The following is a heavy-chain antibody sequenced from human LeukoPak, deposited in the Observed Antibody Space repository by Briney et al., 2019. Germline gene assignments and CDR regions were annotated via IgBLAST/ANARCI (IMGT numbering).Heavy chain of an antibody. CDR3: AKALVADDAFDI. J-gene: IGHJ3*02. CDR2: IRYDGSNK. D-gene: IGHD2-2*01. Sequence: GGSLRLSCAASGFTFSIYGMHWVRQAPGKGLEWVAFIRYDGSNKYYADSVKGRFTISRDNSKNTLYLQMNSLRAEDTAVYYCAKALVADDAFDIWGQGTMVTVSS. V-gene: IGHV3-30*02. CDR1: GFTFSIYG.